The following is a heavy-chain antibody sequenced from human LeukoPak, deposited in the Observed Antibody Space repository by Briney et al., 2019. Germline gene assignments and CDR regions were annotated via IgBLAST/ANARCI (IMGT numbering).Heavy chain of an antibody. CDR3: ARGRGNSDY. Sequence: SSETLSLTCAVYGGSFSGYYWSWIRQPPGKGLEWIGEINHSGSTNYNPSLKSRVTISVDTSKNQFSLKLSSVTAAGTAVYYCARGRGNSDYWGQGTLVTVSS. D-gene: IGHD4-23*01. V-gene: IGHV4-34*01. CDR1: GGSFSGYY. CDR2: INHSGST. J-gene: IGHJ4*02.